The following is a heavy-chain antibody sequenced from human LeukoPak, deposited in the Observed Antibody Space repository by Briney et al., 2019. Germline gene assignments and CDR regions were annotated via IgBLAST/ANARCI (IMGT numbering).Heavy chain of an antibody. J-gene: IGHJ6*02. Sequence: GGSLRLSCAASGFTVTNNYMKWVRQAPGKGLEWASVIYTGGGAYYSDSVKGRFTLSRDNSKNTVFLQMNSLRPEDTAVYYCARRRTEHSDYVRDGLDVWGQGTTVTVSS. CDR3: ARRRTEHSDYVRDGLDV. CDR2: IYTGGGA. V-gene: IGHV3-66*02. CDR1: GFTVTNNY. D-gene: IGHD4-11*01.